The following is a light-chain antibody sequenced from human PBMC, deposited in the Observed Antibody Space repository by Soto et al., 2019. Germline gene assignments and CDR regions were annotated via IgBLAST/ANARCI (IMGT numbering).Light chain of an antibody. J-gene: IGLJ2*01. CDR2: DVS. CDR3: TSYTSSSTRV. Sequence: QSALTQPTSVSGSPGQSITISCTGTSSDVGGYNYVSWYQQHPGKAPKLMIFDVSNRPSGVSNRFSASKSGNTASLTISGLQAEDECDYYCTSYTSSSTRVFGGGTKLPLL. CDR1: SSDVGGYNY. V-gene: IGLV2-14*01.